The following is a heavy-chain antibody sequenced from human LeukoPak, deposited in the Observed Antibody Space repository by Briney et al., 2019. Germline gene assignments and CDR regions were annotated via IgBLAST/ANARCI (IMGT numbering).Heavy chain of an antibody. J-gene: IGHJ4*02. CDR1: GFTFSSYD. D-gene: IGHD3-10*01. Sequence: QPGGSLRLSCAASGFTFSSYDMHWVRQATGKGLGWVSAIGSAGDTYYPGSVKGRFTISRENAKSSLYLQMNSLRAEDTAVYYCARVGYGSGSPYFDYWGQGTLVTVSS. CDR2: IGSAGDT. V-gene: IGHV3-13*01. CDR3: ARVGYGSGSPYFDY.